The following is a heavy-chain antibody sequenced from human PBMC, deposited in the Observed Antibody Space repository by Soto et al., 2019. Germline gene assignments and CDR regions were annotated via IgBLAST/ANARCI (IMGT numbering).Heavy chain of an antibody. V-gene: IGHV1-18*01. CDR2: ISAYNGNT. D-gene: IGHD2-2*03. Sequence: GASVKVSCKASGYTFIRYGITWVRQAPGQGFEWMGWISAYNGNTNYAQKLQGRVTMTTDTSTSTAYMELRSLRSDDTAVYYCARDLGYCSSTSCYVRVNNWFDPWGQGTLVTVSS. J-gene: IGHJ5*02. CDR3: ARDLGYCSSTSCYVRVNNWFDP. CDR1: GYTFIRYG.